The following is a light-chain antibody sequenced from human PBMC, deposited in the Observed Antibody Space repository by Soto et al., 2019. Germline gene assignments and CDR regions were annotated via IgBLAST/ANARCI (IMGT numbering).Light chain of an antibody. CDR2: DAS. J-gene: IGKJ3*01. CDR1: QSVSSY. Sequence: EIVLTQSPATLSLSPGERATLSCRASQSVSSYLAWSQQKPGQAPRLLIYDASNRATGIPARFSGSGSGTDFTLTIRSLEPEDFAVYYCQQRSNWPPVFTFGPGTKVDIK. CDR3: QQRSNWPPVFT. V-gene: IGKV3-11*01.